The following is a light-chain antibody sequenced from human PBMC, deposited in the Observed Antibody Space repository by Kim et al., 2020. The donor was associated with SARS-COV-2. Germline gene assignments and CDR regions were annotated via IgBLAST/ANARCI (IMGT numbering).Light chain of an antibody. J-gene: IGLJ3*02. CDR1: SSDVGGYDY. CDR2: DVS. Sequence: GRSITISCTGTSSDVGGYDYVSWYQQHPGKAPKLMIYDVSNRSSGVSNRFSGSKSGNTASLTISGLQAEDEAHYYCSSYTSTNTWVFGGGTQLTVL. CDR3: SSYTSTNTWV. V-gene: IGLV2-14*03.